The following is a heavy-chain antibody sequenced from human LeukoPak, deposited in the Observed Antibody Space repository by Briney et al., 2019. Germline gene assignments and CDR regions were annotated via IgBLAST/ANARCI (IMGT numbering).Heavy chain of an antibody. CDR2: ISSSSSYI. J-gene: IGHJ4*02. V-gene: IGHV3-21*01. CDR1: GFTFSSYS. CDR3: ARSIAVAGADY. D-gene: IGHD6-19*01. Sequence: GGSLRLSCAASGFTFSSYSMNWVRQAPGKGLEWVSSISSSSSYIYYADSVKGRFTFSRDNAKNSLYLQMNSLRAEDTAVYYCARSIAVAGADYWGQGTLVTVSS.